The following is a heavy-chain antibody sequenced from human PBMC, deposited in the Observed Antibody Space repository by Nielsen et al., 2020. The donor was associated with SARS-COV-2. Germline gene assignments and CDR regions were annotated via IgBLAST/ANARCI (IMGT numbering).Heavy chain of an antibody. Sequence: SGPTLVKPTQTLTLTCTFSGFSLSTSGVGVGWIRQPPGKPLEWLALIHWNDDKRYRPSLKSRLTITKDTSKNHVVLTMTNMDPVDTAKYYCARTSGQLADYYYYGMDVWGQGTTVTVSS. CDR1: GFSLSTSGVG. CDR2: IHWNDDK. CDR3: ARTSGQLADYYYYGMDV. V-gene: IGHV2-5*01. J-gene: IGHJ6*02. D-gene: IGHD6-6*01.